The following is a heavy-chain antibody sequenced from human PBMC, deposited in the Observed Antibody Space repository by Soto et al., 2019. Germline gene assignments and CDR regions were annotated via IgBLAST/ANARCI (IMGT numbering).Heavy chain of an antibody. J-gene: IGHJ5*02. Sequence: QVQLQESGPGLVKPSQTLSLTCTVSGGSISSGGYYWSWIRQHPGKGLEWIGYIYYSGSTYYNPSLKSRVTISVDPSKNQFSLKLSSVTAADTAVYYCARGGYSYGKYNWFDPWGQGTLVTVSS. D-gene: IGHD5-18*01. CDR1: GGSISSGGYY. CDR3: ARGGYSYGKYNWFDP. V-gene: IGHV4-31*03. CDR2: IYYSGST.